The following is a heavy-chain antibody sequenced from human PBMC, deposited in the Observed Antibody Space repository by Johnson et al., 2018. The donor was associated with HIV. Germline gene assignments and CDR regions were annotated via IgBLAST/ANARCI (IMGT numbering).Heavy chain of an antibody. D-gene: IGHD2-8*01. J-gene: IGHJ3*02. CDR3: ARDSNRYAFDI. CDR1: GFTFSSFG. Sequence: QMLLVESGGDVVQPGGSLRLSCAASGFTFSSFGMHWVRQAPGKALEWVAVISYAGNSTYYPDAVQGRFTISRDNSKNTLYLHMTSLITEDTAWYYCARDSNRYAFDIWGQGTMVTVSS. V-gene: IGHV3-30*03. CDR2: ISYAGNST.